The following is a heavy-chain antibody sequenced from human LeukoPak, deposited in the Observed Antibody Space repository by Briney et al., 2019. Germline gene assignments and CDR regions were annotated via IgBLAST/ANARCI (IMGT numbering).Heavy chain of an antibody. J-gene: IGHJ4*02. CDR3: VRTMRYYYDSLDY. CDR2: VFYRGTT. CDR1: GYSINSAFY. D-gene: IGHD3-22*01. V-gene: IGHV4-38-2*02. Sequence: SETLSLTCTVSGYSINSAFYWGWIRVPPGKGLEWIGSVFYRGTTYYNSSLKSRVNISIDTSKNQFSLKLNSLTAEDTAMYYCVRTMRYYYDSLDYWGQGTLVTVSS.